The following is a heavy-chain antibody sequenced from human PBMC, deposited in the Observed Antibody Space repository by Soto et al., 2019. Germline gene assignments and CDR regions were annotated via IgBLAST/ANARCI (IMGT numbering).Heavy chain of an antibody. CDR1: GGSISSGGYY. CDR2: IYYSGST. V-gene: IGHV4-31*03. D-gene: IGHD3-10*01. CDR3: ARADLLWFGELSPLVHY. J-gene: IGHJ4*02. Sequence: PSETLSLTCTVSGGSISSGGYYWSWIRQHPGKGLEWIGYIYYSGSTYYNPSLKSRVTISVDTSKNQFPLKLSSVTAADTAVYYCARADLLWFGELSPLVHYWGQGTLVTVSS.